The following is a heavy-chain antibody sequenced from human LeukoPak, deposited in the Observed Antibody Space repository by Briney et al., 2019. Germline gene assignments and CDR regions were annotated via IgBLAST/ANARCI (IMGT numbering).Heavy chain of an antibody. V-gene: IGHV3-30*03. CDR2: ISYDGSNK. Sequence: GGSLRLSCAASGFTFSSYGMHWVRQAPGKGLEWVAVISYDGSNKYYAHSVKGGFTISRDNSKNTLYLQMNSLRAEDTAVYYCARGSAGGTYWGQGTLVTVSS. J-gene: IGHJ4*02. CDR1: GFTFSSYG. D-gene: IGHD2-15*01. CDR3: ARGSAGGTY.